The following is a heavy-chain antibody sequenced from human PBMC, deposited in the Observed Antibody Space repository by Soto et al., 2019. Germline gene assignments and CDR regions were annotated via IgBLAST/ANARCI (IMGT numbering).Heavy chain of an antibody. V-gene: IGHV2-26*01. CDR3: ARMLEITKMAVARYYFDY. D-gene: IGHD6-19*01. CDR2: IFSNDEK. J-gene: IGHJ4*02. Sequence: SGPTLVNPTETLTLTCTVSGFSLSNARMGVSWIRQPPGKALEWLAHIFSNDEKSYSTSLKSRLTISKDTSKSQVVLTMTNMDPVDTATYYCARMLEITKMAVARYYFDYWGQGTLVTVSS. CDR1: GFSLSNARMG.